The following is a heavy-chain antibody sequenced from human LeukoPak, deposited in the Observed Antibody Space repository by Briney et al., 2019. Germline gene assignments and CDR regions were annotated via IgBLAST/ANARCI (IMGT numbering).Heavy chain of an antibody. CDR1: GYTFIGYY. CDR3: ARVSRYFDWGAYFDY. CDR2: INPNSGGT. D-gene: IGHD3-9*01. Sequence: ASVKVSCKASGYTFIGYYIHWVRQAPGQGLEWMGWINPNSGGTNYAQKFQGRVTMTTDTSTSTAYMELRSLRSDDTAVYYCARVSRYFDWGAYFDYWGQGTLVTVSS. V-gene: IGHV1-2*02. J-gene: IGHJ4*02.